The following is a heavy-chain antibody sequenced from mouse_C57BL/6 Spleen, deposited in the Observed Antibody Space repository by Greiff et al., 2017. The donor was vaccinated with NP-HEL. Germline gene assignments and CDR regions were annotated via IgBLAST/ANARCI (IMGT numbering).Heavy chain of an antibody. CDR2: ISDGGSYT. CDR1: GFTFSSYA. Sequence: EVKLVESGGGLVKPGGSLKLSCAASGFTFSSYAMSWVRQTPEKRLEWVATISDGGSYTYYPDNVKGRFTISRDNAKNNLYLQMSHLKSEDTAMYYCAREEGITTAFYYAMDYWGQGTSVTVSS. D-gene: IGHD1-2*01. V-gene: IGHV5-4*01. J-gene: IGHJ4*01. CDR3: AREEGITTAFYYAMDY.